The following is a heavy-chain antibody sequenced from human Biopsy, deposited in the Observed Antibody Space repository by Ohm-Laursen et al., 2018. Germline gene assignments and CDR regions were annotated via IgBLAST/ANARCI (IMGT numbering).Heavy chain of an antibody. Sequence: SDTLSLTCTVSGAFMNNYYWTWIRQPAGKGLEWIGHTYKGGNTNHNPSLKSRVSMSVDTSKNQLSLTLRSVTAADTAAYYCARDLPSSYYYAMDVWGQGTTVTVSS. J-gene: IGHJ6*02. CDR2: TYKGGNT. V-gene: IGHV4-4*07. CDR1: GAFMNNYY. CDR3: ARDLPSSYYYAMDV.